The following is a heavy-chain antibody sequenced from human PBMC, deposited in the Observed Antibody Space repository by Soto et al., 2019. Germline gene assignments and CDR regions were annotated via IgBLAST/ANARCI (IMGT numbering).Heavy chain of an antibody. D-gene: IGHD5-12*01. J-gene: IGHJ4*02. CDR1: GFTFSSYG. CDR3: ARDGGYSGYDPGVFDY. CDR2: IWYDGSNK. Sequence: GGSLSLSCAASGFTFSSYGLHWVRQAPGKGLEWVAVIWYDGSNKYYADSVKGRFTISRDNSKNTLYLQMNSLRAEDTAVYYCARDGGYSGYDPGVFDYWGQGTLVTVSS. V-gene: IGHV3-33*01.